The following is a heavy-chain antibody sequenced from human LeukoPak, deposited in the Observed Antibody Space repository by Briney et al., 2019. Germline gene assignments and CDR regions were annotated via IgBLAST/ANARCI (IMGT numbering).Heavy chain of an antibody. CDR1: GFTFDAHA. Sequence: PGSSLRLSCAASGFTFDAHAMHWVRQAPGKGLEWVSGITWNDDTIGYADSVKGRFTISRDNAKKSLYLQMNSLRTEDTALYYCAKDRGSWPLYGMDVWGQGTTVTVSS. J-gene: IGHJ6*02. CDR2: ITWNDDTI. V-gene: IGHV3-9*01. CDR3: AKDRGSWPLYGMDV. D-gene: IGHD6-13*01.